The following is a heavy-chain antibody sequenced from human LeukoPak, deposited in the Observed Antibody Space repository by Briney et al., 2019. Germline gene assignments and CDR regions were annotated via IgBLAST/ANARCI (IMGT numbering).Heavy chain of an antibody. CDR2: VWYDGSNK. D-gene: IGHD3-22*01. V-gene: IGHV3-33*06. J-gene: IGHJ4*02. CDR3: AKGDYYDSPFDY. CDR1: GFSFSHHA. Sequence: PGGSLRLSCAASGFSFSHHAMHWVRQSPGKGLEWVALVWYDGSNKYYADSVKGRFTISRDNSKNSLYLQMDSLRAEDTAVYYCAKGDYYDSPFDYWGQGTLVTVSS.